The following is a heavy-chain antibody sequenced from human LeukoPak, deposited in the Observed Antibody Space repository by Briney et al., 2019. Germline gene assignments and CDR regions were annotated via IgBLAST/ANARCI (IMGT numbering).Heavy chain of an antibody. V-gene: IGHV4-38-2*02. CDR3: ARSSGYMSY. CDR2: IYHSGST. CDR1: HYSISSNYY. Sequence: SETLSLTCTVSHYSISSNYYWGWIRPPPGKGLEWIGSIYHSGSTYYNPSLKSRVTISVETSKTQFSLKLTSVTAADTAVYYCARSSGYMSYWGQGTLVTVSS. D-gene: IGHD3-22*01. J-gene: IGHJ4*02.